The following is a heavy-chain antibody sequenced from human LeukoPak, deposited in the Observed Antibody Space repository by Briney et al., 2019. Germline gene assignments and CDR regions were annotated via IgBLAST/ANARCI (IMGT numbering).Heavy chain of an antibody. CDR1: GGTFSSYA. Sequence: VASVKVSCKASGGTFSSYAISWVRQAPGQGLEWMGGIIPIFGTANYAQKFQGRVTITADESTSTAYMELSSLRSEDTAVYYCARQRDYYDSSGYSGDYWGQGTLVTVSS. CDR3: ARQRDYYDSSGYSGDY. V-gene: IGHV1-69*13. D-gene: IGHD3-22*01. J-gene: IGHJ4*02. CDR2: IIPIFGTA.